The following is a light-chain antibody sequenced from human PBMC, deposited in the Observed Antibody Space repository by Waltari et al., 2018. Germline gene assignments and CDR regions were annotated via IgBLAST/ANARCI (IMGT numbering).Light chain of an antibody. CDR2: GAS. V-gene: IGKV3-20*01. CDR1: QSVGRS. J-gene: IGKJ1*01. CDR3: QMYVRLPVT. Sequence: ETVLTQSPGTLSLSPGEGATLSCRASQSVGRSLVGYQQKPGRAPRLLIYGASIRATGIPDRFTGSGSGTDFSLTISRLEPEDSAVYYCQMYVRLPVTFGQGTKVEI.